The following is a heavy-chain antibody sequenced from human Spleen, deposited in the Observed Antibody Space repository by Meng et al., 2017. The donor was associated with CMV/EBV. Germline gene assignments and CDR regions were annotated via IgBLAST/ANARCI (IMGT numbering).Heavy chain of an antibody. CDR2: INSDGSST. CDR3: ARGIVVVPAAP. J-gene: IGHJ5*02. Sequence: GGSLRLSCAASGFTFSSYWMHWVRQAPGKGLVWVSCINSDGSSTSYADSVKGRFTISRDNAKNTLYLQMNSLRAEDTAVYYCARGIVVVPAAPWGQGTLVTVSS. V-gene: IGHV3-74*01. CDR1: GFTFSSYW. D-gene: IGHD2-2*01.